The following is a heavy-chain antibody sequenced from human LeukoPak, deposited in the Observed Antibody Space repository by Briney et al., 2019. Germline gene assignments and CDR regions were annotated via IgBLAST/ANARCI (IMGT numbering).Heavy chain of an antibody. Sequence: GGSLRLSCAASGFTFSSYGMHWVRQAPGKGLEWVAVISYDGSNKYYADSVKGRFTISRDNSKNTLYLQMNSLRAEVTAVYYCAPLTTVTNLDYWGQGTLVTVSS. CDR1: GFTFSSYG. CDR2: ISYDGSNK. D-gene: IGHD4-17*01. J-gene: IGHJ4*02. V-gene: IGHV3-30*03. CDR3: APLTTVTNLDY.